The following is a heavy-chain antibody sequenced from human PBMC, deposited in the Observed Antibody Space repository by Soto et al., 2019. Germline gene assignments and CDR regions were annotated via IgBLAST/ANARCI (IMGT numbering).Heavy chain of an antibody. J-gene: IGHJ5*02. CDR2: IYPSDSTV. V-gene: IGHV5-51*01. D-gene: IGHD1-7*01. CDR3: ARGNVENYFEP. CDR1: GYTFANYW. Sequence: GESLKTSCQSSGYTFANYWIVWVRQIPGKGLEWMGIIYPSDSTVKYSPSVQGQVTMSVDKSISTAYLQWSSLKASDAAVYYCARGNVENYFEPWGQGTLVTAPQ.